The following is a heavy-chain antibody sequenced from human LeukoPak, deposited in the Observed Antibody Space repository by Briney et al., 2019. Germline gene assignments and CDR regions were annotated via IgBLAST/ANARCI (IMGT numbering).Heavy chain of an antibody. CDR2: IYYSGST. J-gene: IGHJ4*02. Sequence: SETLSLTCTVSGGSISSYYWSWSRQPPGKGLECIGYIYYSGSTNYNPSLKSRVTISGDTSKNQFSLKLSSVTAADTAVYYCARSGYSGYDYAFDYWGPGTLVTVSS. CDR1: GGSISSYY. V-gene: IGHV4-59*01. CDR3: ARSGYSGYDYAFDY. D-gene: IGHD5-12*01.